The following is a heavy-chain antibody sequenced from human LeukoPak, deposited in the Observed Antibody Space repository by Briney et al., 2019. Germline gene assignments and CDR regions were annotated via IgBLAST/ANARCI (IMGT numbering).Heavy chain of an antibody. V-gene: IGHV4-38-2*02. CDR3: ARDSSSDGWFDP. Sequence: SETLSLTCTVSGYSISSGYYWGWIRQPPGKGLEWIGSIYHSGSTYYNPSLKSRVTISVDTSKNQFSLKLSSVTAADTAVYYCARDSSSDGWFDPWGQGTLVTVSS. D-gene: IGHD6-13*01. J-gene: IGHJ5*02. CDR1: GYSISSGYY. CDR2: IYHSGST.